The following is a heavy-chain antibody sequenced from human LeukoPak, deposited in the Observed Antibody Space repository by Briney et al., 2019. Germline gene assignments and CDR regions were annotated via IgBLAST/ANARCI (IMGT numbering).Heavy chain of an antibody. V-gene: IGHV1-69*05. J-gene: IGHJ5*02. CDR3: ARTHHRTYCGGDCYKYNWFDP. CDR2: IIPIFGTA. CDR1: GDTFSSYA. Sequence: ASVKVPCKASGDTFSSYAISWVRQAPGQGLEWMGGIIPIFGTANYAQKFQGRVTITTDESTNTAYMELSSLRSEDTAVYYCARTHHRTYCGGDCYKYNWFDPWSQGTLVTVSS. D-gene: IGHD2-21*02.